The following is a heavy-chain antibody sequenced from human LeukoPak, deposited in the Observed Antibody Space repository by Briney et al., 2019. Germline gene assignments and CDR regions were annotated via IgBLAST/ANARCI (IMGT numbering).Heavy chain of an antibody. V-gene: IGHV4-39*07. CDR3: ASEGPLSGGKGVSSRMNDAFDI. Sequence: PSETLSLTCTVSGGSISTNSYYWAWIRQPPGKGLEWIGSISYSGSTYYNPSLKRRITISVDTSKNQFSLKLTSVTAADTAVYYCASEGPLSGGKGVSSRMNDAFDIWGQGTMVTVSS. D-gene: IGHD4-23*01. J-gene: IGHJ3*02. CDR1: GGSISTNSYY. CDR2: ISYSGST.